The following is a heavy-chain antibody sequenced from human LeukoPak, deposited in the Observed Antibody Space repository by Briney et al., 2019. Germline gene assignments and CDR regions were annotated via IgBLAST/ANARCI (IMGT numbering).Heavy chain of an antibody. CDR1: GFTFSSYG. V-gene: IGHV3-33*01. D-gene: IGHD3-22*01. Sequence: GGSLRLSCAASGFTFSSYGMHWVRQAPGKGLEWVAVIWYDGSNKYYADSVKGRFTISRDNSKNTLYLQMNSLRAEDTAVYYCARSSGYYDSSGYSDLMDVWGQGTTVTVSS. CDR3: ARSSGYYDSSGYSDLMDV. J-gene: IGHJ6*02. CDR2: IWYDGSNK.